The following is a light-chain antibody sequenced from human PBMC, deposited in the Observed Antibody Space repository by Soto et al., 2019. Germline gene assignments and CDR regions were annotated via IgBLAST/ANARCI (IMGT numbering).Light chain of an antibody. CDR2: GAS. Sequence: EIVMTQSPATLSVSPGERATLSCRASQSVSSNLAWYQQKAGQAPRLLIYGASTRATGIPARFSGSGSGTEFTLTISSLQSEDFAVYYCQHYNHWPPWTFGQGTKVEI. CDR3: QHYNHWPPWT. J-gene: IGKJ1*01. CDR1: QSVSSN. V-gene: IGKV3D-15*01.